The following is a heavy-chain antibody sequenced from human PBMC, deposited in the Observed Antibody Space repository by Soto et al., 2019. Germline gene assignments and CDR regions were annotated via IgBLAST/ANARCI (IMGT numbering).Heavy chain of an antibody. Sequence: QVLLVQSGAEVKKPGSSVKVSCKASGVSFSDSTISWVRQAPGQGLEWMGKIIPILGIPNFAQKFQGRVTITADKSTSTAYMELSSLRSEDTAVYYCGTARVSDWRPGVGYWRQGTLVTVSS. CDR3: GTARVSDWRPGVGY. D-gene: IGHD6-19*01. CDR2: IIPILGIP. CDR1: GVSFSDST. J-gene: IGHJ4*02. V-gene: IGHV1-69*04.